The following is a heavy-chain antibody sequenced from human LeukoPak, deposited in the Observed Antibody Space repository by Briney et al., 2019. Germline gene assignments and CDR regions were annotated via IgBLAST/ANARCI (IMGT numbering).Heavy chain of an antibody. CDR3: ARDKSSGGFNYNWFDP. Sequence: SETLSLTCTVPGASISSGGYYWSWIRQHPGKGLEWIGYIYYSGSTYYNPSLKSRVTISVDTSKNQFSLKLSSVTAADTAVYYCARDKSSGGFNYNWFDPWGQGTLVTVSS. D-gene: IGHD2-15*01. V-gene: IGHV4-31*03. J-gene: IGHJ5*02. CDR1: GASISSGGYY. CDR2: IYYSGST.